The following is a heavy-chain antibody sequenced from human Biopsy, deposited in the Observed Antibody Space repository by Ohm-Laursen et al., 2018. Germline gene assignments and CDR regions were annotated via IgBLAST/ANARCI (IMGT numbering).Heavy chain of an antibody. CDR2: IADDGSNK. J-gene: IGHJ3*02. V-gene: IGHV3-30*18. D-gene: IGHD6-19*01. CDR1: GFGMYA. Sequence: PLRLSCSASGFGMYAMHWVRQPPGKGLEWLAVIADDGSNKYYAEFVKGRFTISRDRSRDTVHLQMNSLRYEDTALYYCAKDGGQWLGGAFDIWGHGTMVSVSS. CDR3: AKDGGQWLGGAFDI.